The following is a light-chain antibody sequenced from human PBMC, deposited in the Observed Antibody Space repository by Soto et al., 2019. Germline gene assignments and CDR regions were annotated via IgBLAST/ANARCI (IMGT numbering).Light chain of an antibody. J-gene: IGLJ3*02. CDR2: DVS. CDR3: SSYTTSITWV. CDR1: NSDVGGYNY. V-gene: IGLV2-14*03. Sequence: QSALTQPASVSGSPGQSISISCTGTNSDVGGYNYVSWYQQHPGKAPKLIIYDVSSRPSGVSNRFSGSKSDNTASLTISGLQAEDEADYYCSSYTTSITWVFGGGTKLTRP.